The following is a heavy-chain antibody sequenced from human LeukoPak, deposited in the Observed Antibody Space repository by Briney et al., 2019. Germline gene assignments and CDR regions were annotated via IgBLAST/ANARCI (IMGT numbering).Heavy chain of an antibody. V-gene: IGHV3-15*01. CDR2: IKSKTDGGTT. J-gene: IGHJ4*02. D-gene: IGHD3-9*01. CDR3: TTVPLRFFDWLLFGGGDGNDY. Sequence: PSETLSLTCAVSGGSISSSNWWSWVRQPPGKGLEWVGRIKSKTDGGTTDYAAPVKGRFTISRDDSKNTLYLQMNSLKTEDTAVYYCTTVPLRFFDWLLFGGGDGNDYWGQGTLVTVSS. CDR1: GGSISSSNW.